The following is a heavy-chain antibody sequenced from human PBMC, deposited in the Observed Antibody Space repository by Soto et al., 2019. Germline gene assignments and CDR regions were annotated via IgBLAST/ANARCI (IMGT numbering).Heavy chain of an antibody. D-gene: IGHD5-18*01. CDR2: IIPIFGTA. J-gene: IGHJ6*02. CDR3: ARSGYSYGFGYYGMDV. V-gene: IGHV1-69*12. CDR1: GGTFSSYA. Sequence: QVQLVQSGAEVKKPGSSVKVSCKASGGTFSSYAISWVRQAPGQGLEWMGGIIPIFGTANYAQKFQGRVTITADESTSIAYMELSSLSSEDTAVYYCARSGYSYGFGYYGMDVWGQGTTVTVSS.